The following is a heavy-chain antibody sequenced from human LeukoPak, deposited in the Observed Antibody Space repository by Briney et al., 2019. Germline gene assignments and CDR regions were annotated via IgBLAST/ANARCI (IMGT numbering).Heavy chain of an antibody. CDR1: GYTLTELS. CDR2: FDLEDGKT. J-gene: IGHJ3*02. CDR3: ARVLTGEAAAGPDAFDI. Sequence: ASVKVSCKVSGYTLTELSIHWVRQAPGKGLEWMGGFDLEDGKTIYAQKFQGRVTMTEDTSTDTAYMELSSLRSEDTAVYYCARVLTGEAAAGPDAFDIWGQGTMVTASS. V-gene: IGHV1-24*01. D-gene: IGHD6-13*01.